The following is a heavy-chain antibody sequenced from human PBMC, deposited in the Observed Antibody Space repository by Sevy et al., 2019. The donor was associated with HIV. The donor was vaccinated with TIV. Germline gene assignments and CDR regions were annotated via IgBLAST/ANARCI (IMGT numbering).Heavy chain of an antibody. CDR3: VRKSDYNSGL. Sequence: GGSLRLSCGALGFTFSSDWMHWVRQAPGKGLVWVSRINGDGRTTNYADSVKGRFIISRDNAKNTRYLQMNTLRVEDTPVYYCVRKSDYNSGLWGQGTLVTVSS. J-gene: IGHJ4*02. D-gene: IGHD5-12*01. CDR2: INGDGRTT. V-gene: IGHV3-74*01. CDR1: GFTFSSDW.